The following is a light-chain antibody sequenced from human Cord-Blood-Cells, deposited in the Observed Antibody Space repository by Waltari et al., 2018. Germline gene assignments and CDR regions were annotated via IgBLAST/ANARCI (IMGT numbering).Light chain of an antibody. CDR2: KDS. CDR1: ALPKKY. Sequence: SYELTQPPSVSVSLGQMARITCSGAALPKKYAYWYQQKPGQFPVLVIYKDSERRPGIPERFSGSNSGTIVTLTISGVQAEDEADYYCLSADSSGTWVFGGGTKLTVL. J-gene: IGLJ3*02. CDR3: LSADSSGTWV. V-gene: IGLV3-16*01.